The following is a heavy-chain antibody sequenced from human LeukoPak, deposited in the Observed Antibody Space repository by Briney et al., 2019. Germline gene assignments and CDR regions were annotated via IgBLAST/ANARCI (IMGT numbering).Heavy chain of an antibody. V-gene: IGHV3-48*03. Sequence: GGSLRLSCAASGFTFNNYEMNWVRQTPRKGLEWISYIDTTGTNIYYTDSLKGRFTISRDTAKNSLSLQMNSLRADDTAVYYCARDFKGYADYWGQGTLVTVSS. D-gene: IGHD2-2*01. CDR1: GFTFNNYE. J-gene: IGHJ4*02. CDR3: ARDFKGYADY. CDR2: IDTTGTNI.